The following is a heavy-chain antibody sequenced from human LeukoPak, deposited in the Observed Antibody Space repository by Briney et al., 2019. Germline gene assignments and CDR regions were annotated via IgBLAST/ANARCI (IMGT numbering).Heavy chain of an antibody. J-gene: IGHJ3*02. CDR1: GGTFSIYA. CDR3: ARDRIAVAGDDAFDI. D-gene: IGHD6-19*01. Sequence: ASVKVSCTASGGTFSIYAISWVRQAPGQGLEWMGWINPNSGGTNYAQQFQGWVTMTRDTSISTAYMELSRLRSDDTAVYYCARDRIAVAGDDAFDIWGQGTMVTVSS. CDR2: INPNSGGT. V-gene: IGHV1-2*04.